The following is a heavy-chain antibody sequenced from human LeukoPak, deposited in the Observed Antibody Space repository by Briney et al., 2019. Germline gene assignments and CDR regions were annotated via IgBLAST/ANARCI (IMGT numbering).Heavy chain of an antibody. CDR1: GFTFSSDG. V-gene: IGHV3-33*01. CDR2: IWYVGSNK. J-gene: IGHJ4*02. D-gene: IGHD6-13*01. CDR3: ARDMGMVRGDY. Sequence: GGSLRLSCAASGFTFSSDGMHWVRQAPGKGVEWVAGIWYVGSNKYYADSVKGRVTISRENSKNTLYLQMNSLRAEDTAVYYCARDMGMVRGDYWGQGTLVTVSS.